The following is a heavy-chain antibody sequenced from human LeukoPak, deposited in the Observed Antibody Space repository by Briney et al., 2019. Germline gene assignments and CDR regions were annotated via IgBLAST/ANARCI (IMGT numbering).Heavy chain of an antibody. J-gene: IGHJ4*02. V-gene: IGHV5-51*01. Sequence: GESLKISCKGSGYSFTSYWIGWVRQMPGKGLERMGIIYPGDSDTRYSPSFQGQVTISADKSISTAYLQWSSLKASDTAMYYCARGYCSGGSCYGGEDYFDYWGQGTLVTVSS. CDR2: IYPGDSDT. CDR1: GYSFTSYW. CDR3: ARGYCSGGSCYGGEDYFDY. D-gene: IGHD2-15*01.